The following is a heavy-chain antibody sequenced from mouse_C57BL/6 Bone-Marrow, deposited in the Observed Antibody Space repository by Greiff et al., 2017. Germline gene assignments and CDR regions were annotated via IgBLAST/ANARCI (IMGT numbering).Heavy chain of an antibody. CDR3: ARGPYYYGPFDY. CDR2: IHPNSGST. D-gene: IGHD1-1*01. CDR1: GYTFTSYW. J-gene: IGHJ2*01. V-gene: IGHV1-64*01. Sequence: VQLKQPGAELVKPGASVKLSCKASGYTFTSYWMHWVKQRPGQGLEWIGMIHPNSGSTNYNEKFKSKATLTVDKSSSTAYMQLSSLTSEDSAVYYCARGPYYYGPFDYWGQGTTLTVSS.